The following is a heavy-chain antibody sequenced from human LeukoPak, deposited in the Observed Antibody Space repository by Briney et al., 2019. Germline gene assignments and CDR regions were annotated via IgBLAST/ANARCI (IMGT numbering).Heavy chain of an antibody. Sequence: SETLSLTCTVSGGSISSSSYYWGWIRQPPGKGLEWIGSIYYSGSTYYNPSLKSRVTISVDTSKNQFSLKLSSVTAADTAVYYCARLSQPYYYGSGSYYLYYFGYWGPGTLVTVSS. CDR1: GGSISSSSYY. V-gene: IGHV4-39*01. CDR2: IYYSGST. CDR3: ARLSQPYYYGSGSYYLYYFGY. D-gene: IGHD3-10*01. J-gene: IGHJ4*02.